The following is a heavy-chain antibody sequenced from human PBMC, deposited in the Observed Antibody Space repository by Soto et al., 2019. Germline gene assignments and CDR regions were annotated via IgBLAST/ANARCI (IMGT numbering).Heavy chain of an antibody. D-gene: IGHD6-19*01. Sequence: PSETLSLTSTVSGGSISSGDYYWSLIRQPPGKGLEWIGYIYYSGSTYYNPSLKSRVTISVDRSKNQFSLKLSSVTAADTAVYYCARAGDSSGPVALGYWGQGTLVTVSS. J-gene: IGHJ4*02. CDR2: IYYSGST. CDR3: ARAGDSSGPVALGY. V-gene: IGHV4-30-4*01. CDR1: GGSISSGDYY.